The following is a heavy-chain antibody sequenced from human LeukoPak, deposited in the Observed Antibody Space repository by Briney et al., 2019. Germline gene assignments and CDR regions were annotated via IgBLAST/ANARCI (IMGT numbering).Heavy chain of an antibody. CDR3: ARTYGDYEFDY. Sequence: PGGSLRLSCAASGFSFSDYFMNWIRQAPGKGLEWVAYISSRNTYINYADSVKGRFTISRGNAKNSLYLQMNSLRAEDTAVYYCARTYGDYEFDYWGQGTLVTVSS. D-gene: IGHD4-17*01. J-gene: IGHJ4*02. V-gene: IGHV3-11*03. CDR1: GFSFSDYF. CDR2: ISSRNTYI.